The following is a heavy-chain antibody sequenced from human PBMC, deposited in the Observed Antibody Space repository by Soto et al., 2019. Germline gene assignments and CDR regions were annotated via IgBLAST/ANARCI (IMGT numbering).Heavy chain of an antibody. Sequence: ASVNVSCKASGYTFTSYGISWVRQAPGQGLEWMGWISAYNGNTNYAQKFQGRVTMTTDTSASTAYMGLRSLRSDDTAVYYCARDEGGSYERDDAFDIWGQGTMVTVSS. D-gene: IGHD1-26*01. CDR2: ISAYNGNT. V-gene: IGHV1-18*01. J-gene: IGHJ3*02. CDR1: GYTFTSYG. CDR3: ARDEGGSYERDDAFDI.